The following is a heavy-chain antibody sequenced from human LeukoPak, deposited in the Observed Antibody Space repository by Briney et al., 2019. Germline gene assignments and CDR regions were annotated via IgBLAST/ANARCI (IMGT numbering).Heavy chain of an antibody. D-gene: IGHD5-24*01. CDR3: AIGDGYNYDY. V-gene: IGHV4-30-4*01. CDR1: RGSISSADYY. Sequence: SQTLSLTCTVSRGSISSADYYWSWTRHPPGKGLEWIGYIYYNGSTYYNPSLKRRVTISVDTTKNQFSLKLRSVTAADTAVYYCAIGDGYNYDYWGQGILVTVSS. CDR2: IYYNGST. J-gene: IGHJ4*02.